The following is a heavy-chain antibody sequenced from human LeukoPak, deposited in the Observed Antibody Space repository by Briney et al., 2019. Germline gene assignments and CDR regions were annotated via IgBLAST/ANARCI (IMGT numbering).Heavy chain of an antibody. CDR3: AGGGYGSGSWFYYYYGMDV. Sequence: ASVKVSCKASGYTFTGYYMHWVRQAPGQGLEWMGRINPNSGGTNYAQKFQGRVTMTRDTSISTAYMELSRLRSDDTAVYYCAGGGYGSGSWFYYYYGMDVWGQGTTVTVSS. CDR1: GYTFTGYY. D-gene: IGHD3-10*01. V-gene: IGHV1-2*06. CDR2: INPNSGGT. J-gene: IGHJ6*02.